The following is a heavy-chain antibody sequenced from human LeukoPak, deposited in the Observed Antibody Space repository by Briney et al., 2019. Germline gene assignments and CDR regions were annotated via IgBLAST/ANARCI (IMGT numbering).Heavy chain of an antibody. V-gene: IGHV1-18*01. J-gene: IGHJ6*03. CDR3: ARGRGIAARRDYYYYMDV. D-gene: IGHD6-6*01. Sequence: ASVKVSCKASGYTFTSYGISWVRQAPGQGLEWMGWISAYNGNTNYAQKLQGRVTMTTDTSTNTAYMELRSLRSDDTAVYYCARGRGIAARRDYYYYMDVWGKGTTVTVSS. CDR1: GYTFTSYG. CDR2: ISAYNGNT.